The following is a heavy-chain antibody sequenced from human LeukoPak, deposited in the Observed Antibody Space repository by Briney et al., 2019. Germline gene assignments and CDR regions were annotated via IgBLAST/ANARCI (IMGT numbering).Heavy chain of an antibody. D-gene: IGHD6-19*01. CDR3: ARDPYSSGWPSYYYYGMDV. J-gene: IGHJ6*02. Sequence: PGGSLRLSCAASGFTFSSYWMSLVRQAPGKGLEWVGNIKQDGSEKYYVDSVKGRFTISRDNAKNSLYLQMNSLRAEDTAVYYCARDPYSSGWPSYYYYGMDVWGQGTTVTVSS. V-gene: IGHV3-7*01. CDR1: GFTFSSYW. CDR2: IKQDGSEK.